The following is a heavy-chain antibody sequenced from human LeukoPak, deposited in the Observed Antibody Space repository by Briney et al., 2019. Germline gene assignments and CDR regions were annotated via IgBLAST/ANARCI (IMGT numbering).Heavy chain of an antibody. CDR3: GKDWKLDY. V-gene: IGHV3-23*01. J-gene: IGHJ4*02. D-gene: IGHD1-1*01. Sequence: GGSLRLSCAASGFTFNNYAMSWVRQAPGKGLEWVSAISDNGGDTKYADSVKGRFTISRDNSKNTLYLQMNSLRAEDTAVYYCGKDWKLDYWGQGTLVTVSS. CDR1: GFTFNNYA. CDR2: ISDNGGDT.